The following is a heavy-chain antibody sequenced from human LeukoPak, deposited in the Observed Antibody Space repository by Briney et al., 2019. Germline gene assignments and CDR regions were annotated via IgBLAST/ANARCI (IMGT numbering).Heavy chain of an antibody. Sequence: SETLSLTCTVSGGSISSYYWSWIRQPPGKGLEWIGYIYYSGSTNYNPSLKSRVTISVDTSKNQFSLKLSPVTAADTAVYYCARAISYDILTGYSPRYYFDYWGQGTLVTVSS. D-gene: IGHD3-9*01. J-gene: IGHJ4*02. CDR3: ARAISYDILTGYSPRYYFDY. CDR2: IYYSGST. CDR1: GGSISSYY. V-gene: IGHV4-59*08.